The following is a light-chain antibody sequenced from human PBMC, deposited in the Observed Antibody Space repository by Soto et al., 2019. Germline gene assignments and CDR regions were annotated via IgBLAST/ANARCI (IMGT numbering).Light chain of an antibody. CDR2: AS. V-gene: IGKV2-30*02. CDR3: LHYHSYPRT. Sequence: DFLIAQSPLSVPVTLGQRASISLSSIQILVHSDGNTYLNWFQQRPGQSPRRLIYASTLQSGVPSRFSGSGSGTEFTLTITGLQPEDFATYYCLHYHSYPRTFGRGTKVDIK. CDR1: QILVHSDGNTY. J-gene: IGKJ1*01.